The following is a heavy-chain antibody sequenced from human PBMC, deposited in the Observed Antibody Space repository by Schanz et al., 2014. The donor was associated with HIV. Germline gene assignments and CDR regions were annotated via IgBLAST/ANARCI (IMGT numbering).Heavy chain of an antibody. CDR2: IWYDGKNR. CDR1: GFTFSIYG. CDR3: ARDGAMAFSLGMDV. V-gene: IGHV3-33*08. D-gene: IGHD2-2*01. Sequence: QVQLVESGGGVVQPGRSLRLSCAASGFTFSIYGMHWVRQAPGKGLEWVAVIWYDGKNRDYADSVKGRFTISRDNSKNTLYLQMNRMRTEDTAVYYCARDGAMAFSLGMDVWGQGTTVTVSS. J-gene: IGHJ6*02.